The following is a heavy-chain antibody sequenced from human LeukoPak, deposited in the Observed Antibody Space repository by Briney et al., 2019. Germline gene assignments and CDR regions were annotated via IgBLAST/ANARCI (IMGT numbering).Heavy chain of an antibody. CDR2: INHSGST. V-gene: IGHV4-34*01. J-gene: IGHJ4*02. Sequence: SETLSLTCAVYGGSFSGYYWSWIRQPPGKGLEWIGEINHSGSTNYNPSLKSRVTISADTSKNQFSLKLSSVTAADTAVYYCARSGIRIYYYDSSYRLDYWGQGTLVTVSS. CDR3: ARSGIRIYYYDSSYRLDY. D-gene: IGHD3-22*01. CDR1: GGSFSGYY.